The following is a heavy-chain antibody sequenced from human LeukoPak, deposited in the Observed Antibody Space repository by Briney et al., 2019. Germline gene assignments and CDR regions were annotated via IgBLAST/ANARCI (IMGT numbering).Heavy chain of an antibody. CDR2: INASGTT. V-gene: IGHV4-4*07. Sequence: SETLSLTCTVSGGSISSYYWTWIRQPAGKGLEWIGRINASGTTRYNPSLKSRLAMSVDTSKNQFSLKLTSVTAADTAVYFCTRGLAAAYDYNWFDSWGQGTLVTVSS. D-gene: IGHD5-12*01. J-gene: IGHJ5*01. CDR3: TRGLAAAYDYNWFDS. CDR1: GGSISSYY.